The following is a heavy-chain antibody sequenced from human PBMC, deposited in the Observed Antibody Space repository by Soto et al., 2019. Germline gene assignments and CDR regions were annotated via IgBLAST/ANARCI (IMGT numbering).Heavy chain of an antibody. CDR2: IYHSGST. D-gene: IGHD3-10*01. J-gene: IGHJ6*02. Sequence: SETLSLTCAVSGGSISSSNWRSWVRQPPGKGLEWIGEIYHSGSTNYNPSLKSRVTISVDKSKNQFSLKLSSVTAADTAVYYCARATYYYGSGPSGGMDVWGQGTTVTVS. CDR3: ARATYYYGSGPSGGMDV. V-gene: IGHV4-4*02. CDR1: GGSISSSNW.